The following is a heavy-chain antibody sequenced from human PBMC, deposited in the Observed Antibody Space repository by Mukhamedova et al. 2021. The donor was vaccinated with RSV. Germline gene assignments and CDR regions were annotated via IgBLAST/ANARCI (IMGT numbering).Heavy chain of an antibody. CDR3: ARDTALNGSGRYY. D-gene: IGHD3-10*01. V-gene: IGHV3-53*05. Sequence: MSWVRQAPGKGLEWVSVIYSGGSTYYADSVKGRFTISRDNSKNTLYLQMNSLRAEDTAVYYCARDTALNGSGRYYWGQGTLVTVS. J-gene: IGHJ4*02. CDR2: IYSGGST.